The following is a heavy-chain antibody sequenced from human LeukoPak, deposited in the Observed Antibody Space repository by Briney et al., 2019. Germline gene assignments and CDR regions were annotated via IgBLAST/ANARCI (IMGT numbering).Heavy chain of an antibody. V-gene: IGHV5-51*01. Sequence: GESLKISCQGSGYSSNSYWIAWVRQMPGKGLEWMGIIYPGDSDTRYSPSFRGQITISADKSINTAYLRWSSLKASDAAMYYCARAYYCGGGSCKLEYWGQGTLVTVSS. CDR3: ARAYYCGGGSCKLEY. J-gene: IGHJ4*02. CDR2: IYPGDSDT. CDR1: GYSSNSYW. D-gene: IGHD2-15*01.